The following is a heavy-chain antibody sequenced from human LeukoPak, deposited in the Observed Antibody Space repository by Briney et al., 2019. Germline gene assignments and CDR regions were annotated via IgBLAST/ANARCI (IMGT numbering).Heavy chain of an antibody. CDR2: IYYSGST. J-gene: IGHJ4*02. Sequence: SEALSLTCTVSGGSISSYCWSWIRQPPGKGLEWIGYIYYSGSTNYNPSLKSRVTISVDTSKNQFSLKLSSVTAADTAVYYCARVVGRDGYNCPQDWGQGTLVTVSS. D-gene: IGHD5-24*01. CDR1: GGSISSYC. V-gene: IGHV4-59*01. CDR3: ARVVGRDGYNCPQD.